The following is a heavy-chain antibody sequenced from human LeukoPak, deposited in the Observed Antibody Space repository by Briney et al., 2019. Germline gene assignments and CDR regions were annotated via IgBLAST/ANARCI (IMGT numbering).Heavy chain of an antibody. CDR3: ATMKFTIFGVVIGSFDY. V-gene: IGHV1-46*01. D-gene: IGHD3-3*01. Sequence: GASVKVSCKASGYTFTSYYMHWVRQAPGQGLEWMGIINPSGGSTSYAQKFQGRVTMTEDTSTDTAYMELSSLRSEDTAVYYCATMKFTIFGVVIGSFDYWGQGTLVTVSS. CDR1: GYTFTSYY. CDR2: INPSGGST. J-gene: IGHJ4*02.